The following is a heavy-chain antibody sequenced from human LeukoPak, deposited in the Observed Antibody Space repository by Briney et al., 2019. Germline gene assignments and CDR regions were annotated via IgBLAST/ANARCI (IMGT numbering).Heavy chain of an antibody. V-gene: IGHV1-18*04. CDR3: AREARITMVRGVHVNFDY. D-gene: IGHD3-10*01. CDR2: ISAYNGNT. J-gene: IGHJ4*02. Sequence: ASVKVSCKASGYTFTSYGISWVRQAPGQGLEWMGWISAYNGNTNYAQKLQGRVTKTTDTSTSTAYMELRSLRSDDTAVYYCAREARITMVRGVHVNFDYWGQGTLVTVSS. CDR1: GYTFTSYG.